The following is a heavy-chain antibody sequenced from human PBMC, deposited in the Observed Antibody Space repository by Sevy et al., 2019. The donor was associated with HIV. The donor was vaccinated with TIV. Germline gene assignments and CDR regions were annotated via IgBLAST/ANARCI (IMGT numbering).Heavy chain of an antibody. Sequence: GGSLRLSCAASGFPFSNYAMSWVRQAPGKGLEWVSTLIGGGSRKYYADSVTGRFIISRDNSRNTLYLQMNSLRAEDTAIYYGAKRRVQSGLSGGGANYGMDVCGRGTTVTVSS. CDR2: LIGGGSRK. J-gene: IGHJ6*02. D-gene: IGHD2-8*02. V-gene: IGHV3-23*01. CDR3: AKRRVQSGLSGGGANYGMDV. CDR1: GFPFSNYA.